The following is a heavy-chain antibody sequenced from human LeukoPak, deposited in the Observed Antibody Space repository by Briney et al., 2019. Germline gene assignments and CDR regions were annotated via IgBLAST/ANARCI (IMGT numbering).Heavy chain of an antibody. J-gene: IGHJ3*02. CDR1: GGSIISSDYH. CDR2: ISYSGNT. D-gene: IGHD2-15*01. V-gene: IGHV4-39*01. CDR3: ARHCCSGPAKRVFDI. Sequence: PSETLSLTCTVSGGSIISSDYHWGWVRQPPGKGLEWIGTISYSGNTDYNPSLRSRVTISVDTSNNQFSLRLGSVTAADTAVYHCARHCCSGPAKRVFDIWGQGTMDTVPS.